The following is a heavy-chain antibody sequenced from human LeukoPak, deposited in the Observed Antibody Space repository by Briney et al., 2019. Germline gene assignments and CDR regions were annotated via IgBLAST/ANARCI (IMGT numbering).Heavy chain of an antibody. J-gene: IGHJ4*02. D-gene: IGHD4-17*01. V-gene: IGHV3-30-3*01. Sequence: PGGSLRLSCAASGFTFSSYWMSWVRQAPGKGLEWVALISYDGGNKYYADSVKGRFTISRDNSKNTLYLQMNSLRAEDTAVYYCARDRTTVTTYFDYWGQGTLVTVSS. CDR2: ISYDGGNK. CDR3: ARDRTTVTTYFDY. CDR1: GFTFSSYW.